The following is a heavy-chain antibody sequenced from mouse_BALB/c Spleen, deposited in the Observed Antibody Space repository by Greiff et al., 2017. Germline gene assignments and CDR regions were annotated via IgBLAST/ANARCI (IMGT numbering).Heavy chain of an antibody. Sequence: EVQLQQSGAELVKPGASVKLSCTASGFNIKDTYMHWVKQRPEQGLEWIGRIDPANGNTKYDPKFQGKATITADTYSNTAYLQLSSLTSEDTAVYYCARSSNYGNYGGLYAMDYWGQGTSVTVSS. CDR2: IDPANGNT. V-gene: IGHV14-3*02. CDR1: GFNIKDTY. J-gene: IGHJ4*01. CDR3: ARSSNYGNYGGLYAMDY. D-gene: IGHD2-1*01.